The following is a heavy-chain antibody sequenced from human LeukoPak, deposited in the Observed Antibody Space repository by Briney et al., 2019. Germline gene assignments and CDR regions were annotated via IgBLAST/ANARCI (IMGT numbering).Heavy chain of an antibody. D-gene: IGHD6-19*01. CDR2: INPNSGGA. J-gene: IGHJ5*02. CDR1: GYTLTGYY. CDR3: ARAYSSGWYAWRANWFDP. V-gene: IGHV1-2*02. Sequence: GASVKVSCKASGYTLTGYYMHWVRQAPGQGLEWMGWINPNSGGANYAQKFQGRVTMTRDTSISTAYMELSRLRSDDTAVYYCARAYSSGWYAWRANWFDPWGQGTLVTVSS.